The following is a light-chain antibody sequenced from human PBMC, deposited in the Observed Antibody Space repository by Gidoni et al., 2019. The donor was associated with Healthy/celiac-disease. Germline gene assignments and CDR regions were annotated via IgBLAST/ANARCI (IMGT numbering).Light chain of an antibody. CDR1: QSISSY. CDR3: QQSYSTQYT. J-gene: IGKJ2*01. V-gene: IGKV1-39*01. Sequence: DIQMTQSPSSLSASVGDRVTITCRASQSISSYLNWYQQKPGVPSRFSGSGSGTDFTLTISSLQPEDFATYYCQQSYSTQYTFGQGTKLEIK.